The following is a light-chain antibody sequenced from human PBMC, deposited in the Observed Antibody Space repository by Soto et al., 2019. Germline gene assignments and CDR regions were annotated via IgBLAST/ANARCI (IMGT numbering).Light chain of an antibody. V-gene: IGLV6-57*04. CDR2: EHN. Sequence: NFMLTQPHSVSESPGKTVTISCTRSSGSIASNYVQWYQQRPGSAPTTVIYEHNQIPSGVPDRFSGSTDGSSNSASLTISGLQTEDEADYYCQSFDISTVIFGGGTKLTVL. CDR3: QSFDISTVI. CDR1: SGSIASNY. J-gene: IGLJ2*01.